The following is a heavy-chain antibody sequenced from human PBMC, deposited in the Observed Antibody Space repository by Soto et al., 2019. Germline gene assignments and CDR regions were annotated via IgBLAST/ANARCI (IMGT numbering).Heavy chain of an antibody. CDR2: IFSNDEK. V-gene: IGHV2-26*01. CDR1: GFSLSNARMG. CDR3: ARMRLRSFDI. J-gene: IGHJ3*02. D-gene: IGHD4-17*01. Sequence: QVTLKESGPVLVKPTETLTLTCTVSGFSLSNARMGVSWIRQPPGKALEWLAHIFSNDEKSYSTSLKSRLTISKDTSKSQVVLTMTKMDPVDTATYYCARMRLRSFDIWGQGTMVTVSS.